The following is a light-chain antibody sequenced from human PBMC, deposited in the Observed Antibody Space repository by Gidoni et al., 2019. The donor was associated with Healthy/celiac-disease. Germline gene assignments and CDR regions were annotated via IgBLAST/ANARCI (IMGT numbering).Light chain of an antibody. CDR3: QSADSSGTYVV. J-gene: IGLJ2*01. Sequence: SYELTQPPSVSVSPGQTARITCSGDALPKQYAYWYQQKPGQAPVLVIYKDSESPSGIPERFSGSSSGTTVTLTIRGVQAEDAADYYCQSADSSGTYVVFGGGTKLTVL. V-gene: IGLV3-25*02. CDR2: KDS. CDR1: ALPKQY.